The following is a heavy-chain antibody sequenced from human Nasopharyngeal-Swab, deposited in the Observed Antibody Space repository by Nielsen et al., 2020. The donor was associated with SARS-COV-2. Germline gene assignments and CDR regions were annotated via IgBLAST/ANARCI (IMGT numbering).Heavy chain of an antibody. J-gene: IGHJ4*02. Sequence: GESLKISCAASGFTFSSYAMSWVRQAPGKGLEWVSTISVGSGDATYYADSVKGRFTVSRDNSRNTLYLQMNGLRSDDTAIYYCATSNFLDDWGQGTLVTVSS. CDR1: GFTFSSYA. CDR3: ATSNFLDD. CDR2: ISVGSGDAT. D-gene: IGHD1-1*01. V-gene: IGHV3-23*01.